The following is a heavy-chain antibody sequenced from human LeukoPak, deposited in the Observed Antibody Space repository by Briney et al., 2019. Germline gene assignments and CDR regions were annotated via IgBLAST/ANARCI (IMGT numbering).Heavy chain of an antibody. Sequence: GGSLRLSCAASGFTFSSYAMSWVRQAPGKGLEWVSAISGSGGSTYYADSVKGRFTISRDNSKDTLYLQMNSLRAEDTAVYYCAKDQSRSIAVAGIHYYYYGMDVWGQGTTVTVSS. V-gene: IGHV3-23*01. D-gene: IGHD6-19*01. CDR3: AKDQSRSIAVAGIHYYYYGMDV. J-gene: IGHJ6*02. CDR1: GFTFSSYA. CDR2: ISGSGGST.